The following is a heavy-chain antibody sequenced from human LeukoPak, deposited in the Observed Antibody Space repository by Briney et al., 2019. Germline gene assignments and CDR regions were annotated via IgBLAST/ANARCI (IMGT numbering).Heavy chain of an antibody. CDR3: ARGDGFWN. V-gene: IGHV4-38-2*02. Sequence: SEALSLTCTVSGYSISSGYYWGWIRQAPGKGLEWIGNIYHSGSTYYNPSLKSRVTMSVDTSKNRFSLKLSSVTAADTAVYYCARGDGFWNWGQGTLVTVSS. D-gene: IGHD3-3*01. CDR2: IYHSGST. J-gene: IGHJ4*02. CDR1: GYSISSGYY.